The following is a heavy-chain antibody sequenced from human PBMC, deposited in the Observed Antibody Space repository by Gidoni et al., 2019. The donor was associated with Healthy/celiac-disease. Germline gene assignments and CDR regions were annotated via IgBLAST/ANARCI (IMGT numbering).Heavy chain of an antibody. J-gene: IGHJ4*02. D-gene: IGHD5-18*01. Sequence: EVQLVESGGGLVKPGGSLRLSCAASGFTFSSYSRNWVRQAPGKGLEWLSSISSSSSYIYYADSVKGRFTISRDNAKNSLYLQMNSLRAEDTAVYYCARDGDSYGSRLFDYWGQGTLVTVSS. CDR3: ARDGDSYGSRLFDY. CDR1: GFTFSSYS. CDR2: ISSSSSYI. V-gene: IGHV3-21*01.